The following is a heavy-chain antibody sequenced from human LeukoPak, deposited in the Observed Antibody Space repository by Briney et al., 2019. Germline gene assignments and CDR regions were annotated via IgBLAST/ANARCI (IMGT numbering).Heavy chain of an antibody. CDR2: IYHSGGT. J-gene: IGHJ5*02. CDR1: GDSISSSNW. D-gene: IGHD3-10*01. V-gene: IGHV4-4*02. Sequence: SETLSLTCAVSGDSISSSNWWSWVRQPPGKGLEWIGEIYHSGGTNYNPSLKSRVTISVDKSKNQFSLKLSSVTAADTAVYYCARDKRLLVRWGFDPWGQGTLVTVSS. CDR3: ARDKRLLVRWGFDP.